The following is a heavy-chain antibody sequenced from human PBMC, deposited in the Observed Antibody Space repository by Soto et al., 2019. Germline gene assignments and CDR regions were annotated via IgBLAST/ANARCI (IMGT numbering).Heavy chain of an antibody. Sequence: QVQLQESGPGLVKPSETLSLTCTVSGGSISSYYWSWIRQPAGKGLEWSGRIYTSGSTNYNPSLKRLVTMSVDTSKNQFSLKLSSVTAEDTAVYYCARVDYYDSSCYDPYFDYWCQGPLVTVSS. D-gene: IGHD3-22*01. CDR3: ARVDYYDSSCYDPYFDY. CDR1: GGSISSYY. V-gene: IGHV4-4*07. CDR2: IYTSGST. J-gene: IGHJ4*02.